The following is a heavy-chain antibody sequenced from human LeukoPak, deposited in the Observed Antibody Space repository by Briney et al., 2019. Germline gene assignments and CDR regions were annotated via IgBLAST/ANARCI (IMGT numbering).Heavy chain of an antibody. CDR2: IRYDGSNK. CDR3: AKDLEGATFFDY. V-gene: IGHV3-30*02. D-gene: IGHD1-26*01. CDR1: GFTFSSYG. Sequence: GGSLRLSCAASGFTFSSYGMHCVRQAPGKGLEWVAFIRYDGSNKYYADSVKGRFTISRDNSKNTLYLQMNSLRAEDTAVYYCAKDLEGATFFDYWGQGTLVTVSS. J-gene: IGHJ4*02.